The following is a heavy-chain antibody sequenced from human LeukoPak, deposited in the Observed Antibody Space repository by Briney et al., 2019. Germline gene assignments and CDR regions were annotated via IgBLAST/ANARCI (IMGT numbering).Heavy chain of an antibody. D-gene: IGHD3-22*01. Sequence: GASVKVSCKASGYTFTGYYMHWVRQAPGQGLEWMGWINPNSGGTNYAQKFQGWVTMTRDTSISTAYMELSRLRSDDTAVYYCARDTFSYDSSGYSSFNWFDPWGQGTLVTVSS. V-gene: IGHV1-2*04. CDR3: ARDTFSYDSSGYSSFNWFDP. CDR2: INPNSGGT. CDR1: GYTFTGYY. J-gene: IGHJ5*02.